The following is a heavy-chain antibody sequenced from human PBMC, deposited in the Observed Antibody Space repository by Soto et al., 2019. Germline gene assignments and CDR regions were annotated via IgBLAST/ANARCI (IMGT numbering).Heavy chain of an antibody. V-gene: IGHV3-11*05. CDR3: VRGRGSGSGNYDY. D-gene: IGHD3-10*01. Sequence: PGGSLRLSCAASGFTFSDYYMIWIRQAPGKGLEWVSYITSTATYTKYADSVKGRFTVSRDNVRNFVFLQMNSLRVDDTAVYYCVRGRGSGSGNYDYWGQGTLVTVSS. CDR2: ITSTATYT. CDR1: GFTFSDYY. J-gene: IGHJ4*01.